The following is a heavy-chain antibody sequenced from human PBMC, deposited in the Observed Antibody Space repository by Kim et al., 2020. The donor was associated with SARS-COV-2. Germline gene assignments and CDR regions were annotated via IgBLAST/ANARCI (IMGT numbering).Heavy chain of an antibody. D-gene: IGHD2-21*02. V-gene: IGHV4-39*07. J-gene: IGHJ4*02. CDR1: GGSISSSSYY. CDR3: ARYCGGDCARGGFDY. Sequence: SETLSLTCTVSGGSISSSSYYWGWIRQPPGKGLEWIGSIYYSGSTYYNPSLKSRVTISVDTSKNQFSLKLSSVTAADTAVYYCARYCGGDCARGGFDYWGQGTLVTVSS. CDR2: IYYSGST.